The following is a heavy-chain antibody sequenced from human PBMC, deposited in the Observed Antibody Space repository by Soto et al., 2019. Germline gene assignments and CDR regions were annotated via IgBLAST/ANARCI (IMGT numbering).Heavy chain of an antibody. CDR3: AKDEYTSGWYISYLFDS. CDR1: GFRFSSYA. J-gene: IGHJ4*02. Sequence: GGSLRLSCAASGFRFSSYAMSWVRQAPGKGLEWVPVISGSGDGTYYADSVKGRFTISRDNSKNTLYLQMDSLRAEDTAVYYCAKDEYTSGWYISYLFDSWGQGTLVTVSS. CDR2: ISGSGDGT. D-gene: IGHD6-19*01. V-gene: IGHV3-23*01.